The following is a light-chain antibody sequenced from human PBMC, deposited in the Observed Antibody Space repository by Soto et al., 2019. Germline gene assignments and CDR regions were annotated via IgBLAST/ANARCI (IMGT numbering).Light chain of an antibody. CDR3: HHNAFSPVT. Sequence: IVLTQSPDTLSLSPGERATLSCRASQSIISRYLTWYQWRPGQPPRLLIYGVSNRATGIPDRFSGGGSGTDFTLIISRLEPEDFEVYYCHHNAFSPVTFGGGTRIEIK. CDR1: QSIISRY. CDR2: GVS. V-gene: IGKV3-20*01. J-gene: IGKJ4*01.